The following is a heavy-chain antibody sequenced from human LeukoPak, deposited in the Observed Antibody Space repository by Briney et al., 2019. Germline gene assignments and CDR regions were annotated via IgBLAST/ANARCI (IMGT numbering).Heavy chain of an antibody. CDR1: GFTFSSYE. D-gene: IGHD2-15*01. V-gene: IGHV3-48*03. Sequence: GGSLRLSCAASGFTFSSYEMNWVRQAPGKGLEWVSYISSSGSTIYYADSVKGRFTISRDNAKNSLYLQMNDLRAEDTAVYYCARDFYCSGSYQDYWGQGTLVTVSS. J-gene: IGHJ4*02. CDR3: ARDFYCSGSYQDY. CDR2: ISSSGSTI.